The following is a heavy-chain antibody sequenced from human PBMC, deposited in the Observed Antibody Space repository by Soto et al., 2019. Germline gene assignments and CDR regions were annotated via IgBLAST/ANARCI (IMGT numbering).Heavy chain of an antibody. CDR3: ARVHRRGDYFDY. CDR2: IYHSGST. V-gene: IGHV4-30-2*01. CDR1: GGSISSGGYS. Sequence: KTSETLSLTCAVSGGSISSGGYSWSWIRQPPGKGLEWIGYIYHSGSTYYNPSLKSRVTISVDRSKNQFSLKLSSVTAADAAVYYCARVHRRGDYFDYWGQGTLVTV. D-gene: IGHD3-10*01. J-gene: IGHJ4*02.